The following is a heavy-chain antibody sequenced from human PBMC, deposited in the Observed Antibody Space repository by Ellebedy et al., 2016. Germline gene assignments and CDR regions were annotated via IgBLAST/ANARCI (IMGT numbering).Heavy chain of an antibody. V-gene: IGHV1-46*01. J-gene: IGHJ4*02. CDR3: ARDDSTGYRPGL. Sequence: ASVKVSCXASGYTFTSYYMHWVRQAPGQGLEWMGIINPSGGSTSYAQKFQGRVTMTRDTSTSTVYMELSSLRSEDTAVYYCARDDSTGYRPGLWGQGTLVTVSS. D-gene: IGHD3-22*01. CDR1: GYTFTSYY. CDR2: INPSGGST.